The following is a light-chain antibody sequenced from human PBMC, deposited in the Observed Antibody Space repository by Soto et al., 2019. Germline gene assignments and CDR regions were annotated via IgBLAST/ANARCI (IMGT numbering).Light chain of an antibody. V-gene: IGLV1-47*01. Sequence: QPVLTQPPSASGTPGQRVTIACAGISSNIGNNYVYWYQQLPGTAPTLLICRSSVRPSGVPDRLSGSKSGTSASLAISGLRSEDEADYYCASWDDSLEGYVFGAGTKLTVL. J-gene: IGLJ1*01. CDR2: RSS. CDR1: SSNIGNNY. CDR3: ASWDDSLEGYV.